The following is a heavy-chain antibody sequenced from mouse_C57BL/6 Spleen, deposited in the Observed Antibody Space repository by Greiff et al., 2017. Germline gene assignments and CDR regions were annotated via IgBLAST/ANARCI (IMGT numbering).Heavy chain of an antibody. CDR2: IDPSDSYT. J-gene: IGHJ1*03. CDR3: ARSYGGYWYFDV. D-gene: IGHD1-1*01. V-gene: IGHV1-50*01. Sequence: QVQLQQPGAELVKPGASVKLSCKASGYTFTSYWMQWVKQRPGQGLEWIGEIDPSDSYTNYNQKFKGKATLTVDKSSSTAYMQLSSLTSEDSAVYYCARSYGGYWYFDVWGTGTTVTVSS. CDR1: GYTFTSYW.